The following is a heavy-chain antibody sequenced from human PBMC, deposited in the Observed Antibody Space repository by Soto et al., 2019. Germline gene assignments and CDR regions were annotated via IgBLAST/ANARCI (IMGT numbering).Heavy chain of an antibody. D-gene: IGHD5-18*01. CDR3: ARGEKKIRIQIWLGEGWFDP. CDR2: INPNSGGT. V-gene: IGHV1-2*02. CDR1: GYTFTGYY. Sequence: QVQLVQSGAEVKKPGASVKVSCKASGYTFTGYYMHWVRQSPVQGLEWMGWINPNSGGTNYAQNFQGRVIMTRKTSIRTADMELSMLRSDDSAVYYCARGEKKIRIQIWLGEGWFDPWGQGTLVTVSS. J-gene: IGHJ5*02.